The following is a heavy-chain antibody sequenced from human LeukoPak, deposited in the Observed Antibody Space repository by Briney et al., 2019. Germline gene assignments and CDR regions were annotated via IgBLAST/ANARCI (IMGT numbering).Heavy chain of an antibody. V-gene: IGHV1-18*01. CDR1: GYTFTSYV. CDR2: ISAYSGNT. J-gene: IGHJ4*02. D-gene: IGHD1-26*01. Sequence: ASVKLSCKASGYTFTSYVISWVRQAPVQGLEWIGWISAYSGNTNYAQKLQGRVTMTTDTSTSTAYMELRSLRSDDTAVYYCARDLTSIVGATEVDYWGQGTLVTVSS. CDR3: ARDLTSIVGATEVDY.